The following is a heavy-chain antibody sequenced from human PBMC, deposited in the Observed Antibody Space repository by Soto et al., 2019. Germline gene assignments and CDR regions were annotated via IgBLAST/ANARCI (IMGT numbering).Heavy chain of an antibody. Sequence: PWGSLRLSCLASVFIFSNCWMNWFRQAPGMGLVWVSHINSDGSSTTYADSVKGRFTISRDNAKSTLYLQMNSLRAEDTAVYYCVRAIGHYGMDVWGRGTTVTVSS. D-gene: IGHD3-22*01. J-gene: IGHJ6*02. CDR3: VRAIGHYGMDV. CDR1: VFIFSNCW. V-gene: IGHV3-74*01. CDR2: INSDGSST.